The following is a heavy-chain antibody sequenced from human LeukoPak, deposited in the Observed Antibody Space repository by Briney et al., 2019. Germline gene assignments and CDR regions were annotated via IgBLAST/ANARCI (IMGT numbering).Heavy chain of an antibody. CDR3: TRVILEWLLAASD. CDR1: GFTFGDYA. Sequence: GGSLRLSCTASGFTFGDYAMSWFHQAPGKGLEWVGFIRSKAYGGTTEYAASVKGRFTISRDDSKSIAYLQMNSLKTEDTAVYYCTRVILEWLLAASDWGQGTMVTVSS. CDR2: IRSKAYGGTT. V-gene: IGHV3-49*03. D-gene: IGHD3-3*01. J-gene: IGHJ3*01.